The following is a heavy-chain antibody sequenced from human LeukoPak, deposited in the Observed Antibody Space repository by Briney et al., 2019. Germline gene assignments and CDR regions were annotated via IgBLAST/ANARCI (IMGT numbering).Heavy chain of an antibody. Sequence: SVKVSCKASGGTFSSYAISWVRQAPGQGLEWMGRIIPILGIANYAQKFQGRVTITADKSTSTAYMELSSLRSEDTAVYYCARTSLTYYYDSSGYYFDYWGQGTLVTVSS. D-gene: IGHD3-22*01. CDR3: ARTSLTYYYDSSGYYFDY. CDR1: GGTFSSYA. CDR2: IIPILGIA. J-gene: IGHJ4*02. V-gene: IGHV1-69*04.